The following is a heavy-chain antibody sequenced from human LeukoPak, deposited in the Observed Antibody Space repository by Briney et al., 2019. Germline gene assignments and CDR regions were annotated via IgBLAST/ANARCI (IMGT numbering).Heavy chain of an antibody. J-gene: IGHJ3*02. CDR2: IYSGGRT. Sequence: GGSLRLSCTASEFSVSNNYMSWVRQAPGKGLEWVSVIYSGGRTNYADSVRGRFSISRDNSKNTLYLQMNSLRAEDTAVYYCARDRRNAFDIWGQGTMVTVSS. CDR1: EFSVSNNY. CDR3: ARDRRNAFDI. V-gene: IGHV3-66*01.